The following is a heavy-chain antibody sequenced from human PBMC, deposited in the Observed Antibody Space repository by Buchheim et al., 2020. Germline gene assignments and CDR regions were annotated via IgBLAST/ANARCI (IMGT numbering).Heavy chain of an antibody. D-gene: IGHD2-2*01. V-gene: IGHV3-23*01. CDR1: GFTFTNYA. CDR2: ISLDGNT. J-gene: IGHJ4*02. Sequence: EVQMLESGGGLAQPGGSLRLSCAASGFTFTNYAMSWVRQAPGKGLEWVSTISLDGNTYYADSVKGRFTVSRIHSKKTPYLTLNSLRAEDTALYYCGTRDTSGYYNFWGQGSL. CDR3: GTRDTSGYYNF.